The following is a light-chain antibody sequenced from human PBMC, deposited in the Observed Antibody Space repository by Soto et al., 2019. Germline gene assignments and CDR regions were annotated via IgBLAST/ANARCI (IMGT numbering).Light chain of an antibody. J-gene: IGKJ1*01. CDR2: GAS. Sequence: EIVLTQSPGTLSLSPGERATLSCRASQSVSSSYVAWYQQTPGQPPRLLIYGASSRATGIPDRFSGSGSGTDFTPTISRLEPEDFAVYYCQQYGSSQTFGQGTKVDIK. V-gene: IGKV3-20*01. CDR3: QQYGSSQT. CDR1: QSVSSSY.